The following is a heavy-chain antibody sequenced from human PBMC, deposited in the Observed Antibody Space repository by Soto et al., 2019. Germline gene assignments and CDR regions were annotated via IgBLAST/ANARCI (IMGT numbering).Heavy chain of an antibody. Sequence: PSETLSLTCSIYSGSFSGDYWSWIRQPPGKGLEWIGEISQSGNTNYSPSLKSRVSISIDTSKKQFSLNLASVSAADTAVYYCARAPKVSGSSQTRPDFWGQGTLVTVS. V-gene: IGHV4-34*01. CDR2: ISQSGNT. D-gene: IGHD6-6*01. CDR3: ARAPKVSGSSQTRPDF. J-gene: IGHJ4*02. CDR1: SGSFSGDY.